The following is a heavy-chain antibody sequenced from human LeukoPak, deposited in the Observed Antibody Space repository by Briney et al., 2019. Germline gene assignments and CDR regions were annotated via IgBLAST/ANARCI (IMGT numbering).Heavy chain of an antibody. CDR3: AKDDYGDYFDY. J-gene: IGHJ4*02. Sequence: AGGSLRLSCAASGFTFSSYGMHWVRQAPGKGLKWVAVISYDGSNKYYADSVKGRFTISRDDPKNTLYLQMNSLRAEDTAVYYCAKDDYGDYFDYWGQGTLVTVSS. V-gene: IGHV3-30*18. D-gene: IGHD4-17*01. CDR2: ISYDGSNK. CDR1: GFTFSSYG.